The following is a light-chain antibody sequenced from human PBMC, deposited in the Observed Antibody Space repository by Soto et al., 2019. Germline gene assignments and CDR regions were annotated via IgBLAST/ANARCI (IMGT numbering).Light chain of an antibody. Sequence: EIVLTQSPGTLSLSPGERATLSCRASQSVSSTYLAWYQQKPGQAPRLLIYGASSRATGIPDRFSGSGSGTDFTLTISRREPEDFAVYYCQQYGTSPYTFGQGNKLEIK. CDR2: GAS. CDR3: QQYGTSPYT. J-gene: IGKJ2*01. CDR1: QSVSSTY. V-gene: IGKV3-20*01.